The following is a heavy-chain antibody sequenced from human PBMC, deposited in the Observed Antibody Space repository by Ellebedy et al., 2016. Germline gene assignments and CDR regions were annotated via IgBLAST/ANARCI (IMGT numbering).Heavy chain of an antibody. J-gene: IGHJ4*02. CDR3: ARDVRGRIV. CDR1: GFTFSNYW. D-gene: IGHD3-16*02. Sequence: GESLKISXAASGFTFSNYWMDWVRQAPGKGLEWVAKIKQDGSEKYYVDSVKGRFTISRDNAKNSLYLQMNSLRAEDTAVYYCARDVRGRIVWGQGTLVTVSS. V-gene: IGHV3-7*01. CDR2: IKQDGSEK.